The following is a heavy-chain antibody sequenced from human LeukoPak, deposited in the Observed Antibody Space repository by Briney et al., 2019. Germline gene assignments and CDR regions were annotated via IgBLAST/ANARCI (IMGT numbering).Heavy chain of an antibody. Sequence: SVKVSCKASGCTFSSYAISWVRQAPGQGLEWMGRIIPILGIANYAQKLQGRVTITADKSTSTADMELSSLRSEDTAVYYCARVGGGYERSEDYWGQGTLVTVSS. V-gene: IGHV1-69*04. J-gene: IGHJ4*02. CDR1: GCTFSSYA. CDR3: ARVGGGYERSEDY. D-gene: IGHD3-22*01. CDR2: IIPILGIA.